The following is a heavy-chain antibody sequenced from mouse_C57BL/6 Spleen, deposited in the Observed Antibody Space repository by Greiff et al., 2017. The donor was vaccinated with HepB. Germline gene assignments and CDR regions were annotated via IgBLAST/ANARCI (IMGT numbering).Heavy chain of an antibody. CDR1: GFSFTSYA. J-gene: IGHJ2*01. CDR3: ARNGGYDYDYYFDY. CDR2: IWTGGGT. V-gene: IGHV2-9-1*01. D-gene: IGHD2-4*01. Sequence: VKLMESGPGLVAPSQSLSITCTVSGFSFTSYAISWVRQPPGKGLEWLGVIWTGGGTNYNSALKSRLSISKDNSKSQVFLKMNSLQTDDTARYYCARNGGYDYDYYFDYWGQGTTLTVSS.